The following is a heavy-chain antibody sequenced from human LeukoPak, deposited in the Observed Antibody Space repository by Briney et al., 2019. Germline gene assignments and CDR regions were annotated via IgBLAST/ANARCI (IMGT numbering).Heavy chain of an antibody. Sequence: QPGGSLGLSCAASGFTFSSYAMSWVRQAPGKGLEWVSAISGSGGSTYYADSVKGRFTISRDNSKNTLYLQMNSLRAEDTAVYYCAKGDDYGDDIDYWGQGTLVTVSS. CDR2: ISGSGGST. J-gene: IGHJ4*02. V-gene: IGHV3-23*01. CDR1: GFTFSSYA. D-gene: IGHD4-17*01. CDR3: AKGDDYGDDIDY.